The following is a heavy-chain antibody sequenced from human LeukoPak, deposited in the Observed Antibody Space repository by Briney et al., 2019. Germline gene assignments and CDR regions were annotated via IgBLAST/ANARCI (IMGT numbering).Heavy chain of an antibody. CDR2: FDRKNGDT. CDR3: ATGVYCATTTCPGYQHYYYFMDV. J-gene: IGHJ6*03. CDR1: GFTLADLS. V-gene: IGHV1-24*01. Sequence: VSVKVSCKVSGFTLADLSMHWVRQAPGKGLEWVGGFDRKNGDTIYAQRFRGRVTLTEDTSTGTAYMELSSLSADDTAVYYCATGVYCATTTCPGYQHYYYFMDVWGKGTTVTVS. D-gene: IGHD2-21*01.